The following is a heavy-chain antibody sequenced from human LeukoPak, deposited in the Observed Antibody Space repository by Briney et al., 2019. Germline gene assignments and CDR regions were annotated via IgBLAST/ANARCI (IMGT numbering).Heavy chain of an antibody. V-gene: IGHV3-73*01. CDR3: AKDSHSGYFDY. Sequence: PGGSLRLSCAISGFTFSDSAIHWVRQASGKGLEWVGRIRSKTNNYATAYAASVKGRFTISRDDSKNTAFLQINNLRAGDTAVYYCAKDSHSGYFDYWGQGTLVTVSS. CDR1: GFTFSDSA. J-gene: IGHJ4*02. D-gene: IGHD1-26*01. CDR2: IRSKTNNYAT.